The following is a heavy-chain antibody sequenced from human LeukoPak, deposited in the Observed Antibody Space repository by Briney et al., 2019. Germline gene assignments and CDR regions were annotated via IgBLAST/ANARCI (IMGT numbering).Heavy chain of an antibody. CDR3: ARGGFCAFDI. D-gene: IGHD6-25*01. J-gene: IGHJ3*02. CDR1: GYTFTSYD. CDR2: MNPNSGNT. Sequence: ASVKVSCKASGYTFTSYDINWVRQATGQGLEWMGWMNPNSGNTGYAQKFQGRVTITRNTSISTAYMELSSLRSDDTAVYFCARGGFCAFDIWGQGTIVTVSS. V-gene: IGHV1-8*03.